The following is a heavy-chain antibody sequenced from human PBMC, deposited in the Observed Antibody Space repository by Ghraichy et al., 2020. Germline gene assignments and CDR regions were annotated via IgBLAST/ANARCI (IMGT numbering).Heavy chain of an antibody. CDR3: VVSPDTAMVINYYYYYMDV. V-gene: IGHV3-21*01. Sequence: GGSLRLSCAASGFTFSSYSMNWVRQAPGKGLEWVSSISSSSSYIYYADSVKGRFTISRDNAKNSLYLQMNSLRAEDTAVYYCVVSPDTAMVINYYYYYMDVWGKGTTVTVSS. CDR2: ISSSSSYI. D-gene: IGHD5-18*01. CDR1: GFTFSSYS. J-gene: IGHJ6*03.